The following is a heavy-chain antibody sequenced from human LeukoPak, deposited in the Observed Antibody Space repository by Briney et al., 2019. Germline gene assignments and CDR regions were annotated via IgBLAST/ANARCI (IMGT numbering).Heavy chain of an antibody. CDR1: GYSFTSYW. D-gene: IGHD2-8*02. CDR2: IYPGDSDT. Sequence: GESLKISCKGSGYSFTSYWIGWVRQMPGKGLEWMGIIYPGDSDTRYSPSLQGQVTISADKSISTAYLQWSSLKASDTAMYYCARRVGGVWSYDAFDIWGQGTMVTVSS. J-gene: IGHJ3*02. CDR3: ARRVGGVWSYDAFDI. V-gene: IGHV5-51*01.